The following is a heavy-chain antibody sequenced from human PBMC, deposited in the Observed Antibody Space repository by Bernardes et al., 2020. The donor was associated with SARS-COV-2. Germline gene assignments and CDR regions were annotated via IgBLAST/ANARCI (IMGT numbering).Heavy chain of an antibody. CDR3: VKGSVAVPGVDY. CDR1: GFTVSSSY. J-gene: IGHJ4*02. CDR2: IYSGSNT. D-gene: IGHD6-19*01. Sequence: GGSLRLSCAVSGFTVSSSYMSWVRQAPGKGLEWVSVIYSGSNTYYADSVKGRFTISRDDSKNTMYLHMNSLRVEDTAIYYCVKGSVAVPGVDYWGQGALVTVSS. V-gene: IGHV3-53*05.